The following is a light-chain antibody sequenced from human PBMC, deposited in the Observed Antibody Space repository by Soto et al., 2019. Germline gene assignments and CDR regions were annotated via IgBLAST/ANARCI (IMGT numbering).Light chain of an antibody. CDR3: QKYNSAPLT. J-gene: IGKJ4*01. CDR2: AES. V-gene: IGKV1-27*01. CDR1: RAISNY. Sequence: DIQMTQSPSSLSALEGDRATILSRASRAISNYLAWYQQKPGKVPKLLIYAESPLQSGVPSRFSGSGSGTDFTLTISSLQPEDVATYYCQKYNSAPLTFGGGTKVEIK.